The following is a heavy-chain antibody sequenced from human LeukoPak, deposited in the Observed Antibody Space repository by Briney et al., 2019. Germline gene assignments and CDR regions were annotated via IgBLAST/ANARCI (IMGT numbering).Heavy chain of an antibody. D-gene: IGHD6-19*01. V-gene: IGHV4-59*08. J-gene: IGHJ4*02. CDR2: VYYTGST. CDR3: VRHASSGWYTPYFDF. Sequence: SETLSLTCTVSGGSISSYYWSWTRQPPGKGLEWIGYVYYTGSTTYKDSLKSRVTILLDTSKNQFSLKLSSVTAADTAVYYCVRHASSGWYTPYFDFWGQGAPVTVSS. CDR1: GGSISSYY.